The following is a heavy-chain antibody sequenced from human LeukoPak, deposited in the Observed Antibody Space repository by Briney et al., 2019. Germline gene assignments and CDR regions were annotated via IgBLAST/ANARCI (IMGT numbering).Heavy chain of an antibody. V-gene: IGHV1-2*02. CDR2: ISPYSGGT. D-gene: IGHD6-13*01. J-gene: IGHJ4*02. CDR1: GNTLTGYY. Sequence: ASVNVSCKSSGNTLTGYYIHWVRQALGQGLEWMGWISPYSGGTNYAQKFQGRVTMTRDTSITTAYMEVQRLTSDDTAVYYCARGDSSSWHLDYWGQGSLVTVSS. CDR3: ARGDSSSWHLDY.